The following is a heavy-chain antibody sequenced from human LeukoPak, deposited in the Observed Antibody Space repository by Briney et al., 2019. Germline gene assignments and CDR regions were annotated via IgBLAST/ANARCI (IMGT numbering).Heavy chain of an antibody. J-gene: IGHJ4*02. CDR3: ARDGGSGILD. Sequence: GGSLRLSCAASGFTFSSYAMSWVRQAPGKGLEWVSYISSNGSPIFYADSVKGRFTISRDNAKNSLSLLMNSLRAEDTAVYYCARDGGSGILDWGQGTLVTVSS. CDR1: GFTFSSYA. CDR2: ISSNGSPI. V-gene: IGHV3-48*03. D-gene: IGHD3-10*01.